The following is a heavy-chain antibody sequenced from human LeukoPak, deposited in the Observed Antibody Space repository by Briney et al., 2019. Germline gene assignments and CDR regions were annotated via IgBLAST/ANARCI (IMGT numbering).Heavy chain of an antibody. CDR1: GGSISSSSYY. CDR2: IYYSGST. CDR3: ARGFPKYDFWSGYYTWDYYYYYMDV. J-gene: IGHJ6*03. V-gene: IGHV4-39*01. D-gene: IGHD3-3*01. Sequence: SETLSLTCTVSGGSISSSSYYWGWIRQPPGKGLEWIGSIYYSGSTYYNPSLKSRVTISVDTSKNQFSLKLSSVTAADTAVYYCARGFPKYDFWSGYYTWDYYYYYMDVWGKGTTVTVSS.